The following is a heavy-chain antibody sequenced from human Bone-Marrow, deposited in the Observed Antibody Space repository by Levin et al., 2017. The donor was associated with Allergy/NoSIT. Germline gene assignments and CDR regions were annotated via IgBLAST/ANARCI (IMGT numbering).Heavy chain of an antibody. D-gene: IGHD4-17*01. CDR3: ATDHGDYAFDH. CDR1: GSTLSELA. J-gene: IGHJ4*02. V-gene: IGHV1-24*01. CDR2: FAPGNDET. Sequence: ASVKVSCKVSGSTLSELAIHWVRQAPGQGLEWLGGFAPGNDETIYAKKFQGRVTMTEDTSTDTAYMDLSSLTSEDTAVYYCATDHGDYAFDHWGQGTLVTVSS.